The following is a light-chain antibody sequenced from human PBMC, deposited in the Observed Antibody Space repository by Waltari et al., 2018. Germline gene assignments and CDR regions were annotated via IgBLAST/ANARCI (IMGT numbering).Light chain of an antibody. CDR2: GAS. Sequence: SWRASQGVSRTAAWYQQKPGQAPMLLIYGASTRATGIPGRFSGGGSGTDFSLTISRLEPEDFAVYYCQHYVSLPATFGQGTKVEIE. CDR1: QGVSRTA. CDR3: QHYVSLPAT. J-gene: IGKJ1*01. V-gene: IGKV3-20*01.